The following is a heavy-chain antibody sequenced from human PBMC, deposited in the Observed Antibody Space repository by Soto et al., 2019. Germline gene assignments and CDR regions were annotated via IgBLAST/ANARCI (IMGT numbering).Heavy chain of an antibody. J-gene: IGHJ5*02. D-gene: IGHD5-12*01. CDR1: GGSIRSGGYF. CDR3: ARGDSGYGGIVATPWFDP. V-gene: IGHV4-31*03. CDR2: IYYSGST. Sequence: QVQLQELGPGLVKPSQTLSLTYTVSGGSIRSGGYFWSWIRQHPGKGLEWIGYIYYSGSTYYNPSLKSRVTISVDTSKNQFSLKLSSVTAADTAVYYCARGDSGYGGIVATPWFDPWGQGTLVTVSS.